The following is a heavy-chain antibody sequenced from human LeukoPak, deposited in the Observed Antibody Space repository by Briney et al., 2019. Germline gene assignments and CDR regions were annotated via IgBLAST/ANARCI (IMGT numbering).Heavy chain of an antibody. J-gene: IGHJ4*02. CDR3: AKDYRSLYDILTGHLDY. V-gene: IGHV3-30*18. Sequence: GGSLRLSCAASGFTFSNYGMHWVRQAPGKGLEWVAVISYDGSNKYYADSVKGRFTISRDNSKNTLYLQMSSLRAEDTAVYYCAKDYRSLYDILTGHLDYWGQGTLVTVSS. CDR1: GFTFSNYG. CDR2: ISYDGSNK. D-gene: IGHD3-9*01.